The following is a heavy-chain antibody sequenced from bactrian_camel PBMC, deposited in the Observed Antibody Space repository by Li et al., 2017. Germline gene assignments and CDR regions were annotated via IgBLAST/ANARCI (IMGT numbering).Heavy chain of an antibody. CDR2: IDSDGTT. J-gene: IGHJ4*01. V-gene: IGHV3S56*01. Sequence: QLVESGGGSVQAGGSLRLSCVASGFNSRYCMGWFRQAPGKEREGIASIDSDGTTAYVDYVKGRFTVSRDNEKNTVYLQMNSLKPEDTAMYYCASAAYHSNWARLEKRYYSYWGQGTQVTVS. CDR1: GFNSRYC. D-gene: IGHD6*01. CDR3: ASAAYHSNWARLEKRYYSY.